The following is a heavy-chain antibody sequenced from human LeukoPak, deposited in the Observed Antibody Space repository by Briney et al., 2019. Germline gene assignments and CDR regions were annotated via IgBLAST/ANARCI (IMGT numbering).Heavy chain of an antibody. CDR3: AKAGVRYFDSSGLYAFDF. J-gene: IGHJ3*01. CDR2: IYYSGST. V-gene: IGHV4-39*01. Sequence: SETLSLTCAVSGGSISSTSYYWAWIRQPPGKGLEWIGTIYYSGSTYHNPSLKSRVTLSVDTSRNQFSLRLSSVDAADTAVYYCAKAGVRYFDSSGLYAFDFWGQGTTVTASS. CDR1: GGSISSTSYY. D-gene: IGHD3-22*01.